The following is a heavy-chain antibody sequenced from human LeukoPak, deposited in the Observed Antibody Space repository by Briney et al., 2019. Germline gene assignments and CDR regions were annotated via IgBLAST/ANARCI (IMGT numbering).Heavy chain of an antibody. J-gene: IGHJ4*02. V-gene: IGHV1-69*04. Sequence: ASVKVSCKASGGTFSSYAISWVRQAPGQGLEWMGRIIPILGIANYAQKFQGRVTITADKSTSTAYLQWSSLKASDTAMYYCARLFGSSWYGDYFDYWGQGTLVTVSS. CDR3: ARLFGSSWYGDYFDY. CDR1: GGTFSSYA. CDR2: IIPILGIA. D-gene: IGHD6-13*01.